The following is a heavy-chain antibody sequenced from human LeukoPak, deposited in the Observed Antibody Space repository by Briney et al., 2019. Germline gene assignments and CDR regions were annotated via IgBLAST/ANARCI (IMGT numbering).Heavy chain of an antibody. Sequence: GGSLRLSCAASGFTFSDYYMSWIRQAPGKGLEWVSYISSSGSTIYYADSVKGRFTISRDNSKNTLYLQMNSLRAEDTAVYYCAKELGYCTNGVCYGGDYWGQGTLVTVSS. D-gene: IGHD2-8*01. V-gene: IGHV3-11*01. CDR1: GFTFSDYY. J-gene: IGHJ4*02. CDR3: AKELGYCTNGVCYGGDY. CDR2: ISSSGSTI.